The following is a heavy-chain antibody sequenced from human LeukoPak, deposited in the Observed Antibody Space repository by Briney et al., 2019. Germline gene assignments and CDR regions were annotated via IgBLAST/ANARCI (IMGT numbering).Heavy chain of an antibody. D-gene: IGHD3-10*01. CDR2: IRQDGSAK. Sequence: GGFLRLSCAASGFTFSTYWMSWVRQAPGKGLEWVANIRQDGSAKYYLDSVKGRFTISRDNAKNSLYLQMNSLRAEDTAVYSCTRDRQGPKLYEVHVWGQGTTVTVSS. V-gene: IGHV3-7*01. CDR3: TRDRQGPKLYEVHV. CDR1: GFTFSTYW. J-gene: IGHJ6*02.